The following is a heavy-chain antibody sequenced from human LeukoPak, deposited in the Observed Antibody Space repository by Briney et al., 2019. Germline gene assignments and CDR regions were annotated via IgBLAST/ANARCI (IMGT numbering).Heavy chain of an antibody. CDR2: IFPDDSNT. J-gene: IGHJ4*02. Sequence: GESLKISCTASGYSFASSWIAWVRQMPGKGLEWMGIIFPDDSNTGYNPSFQGQVTMSADKSVSTAYPQWSSLKASDTAMYYCARLDYYDSSGYYTNWGQGTLVTVSS. CDR1: GYSFASSW. V-gene: IGHV5-51*01. CDR3: ARLDYYDSSGYYTN. D-gene: IGHD3-22*01.